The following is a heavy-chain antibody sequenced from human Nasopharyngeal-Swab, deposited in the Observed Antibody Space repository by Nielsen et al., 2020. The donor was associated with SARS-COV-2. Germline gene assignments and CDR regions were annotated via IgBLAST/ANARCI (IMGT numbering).Heavy chain of an antibody. CDR1: GGTFSSYA. D-gene: IGHD3-10*01. Sequence: ASVKVSCKASGGTFSSYAISWVRQAPGQGLEWMGRINPNSGGTNYAQKFQGRVTMTRDTSISTAYMELSRLRSDDTAVYYCARDSARYPGRMDVWGQGTTVTVSS. V-gene: IGHV1-2*06. CDR3: ARDSARYPGRMDV. CDR2: INPNSGGT. J-gene: IGHJ6*01.